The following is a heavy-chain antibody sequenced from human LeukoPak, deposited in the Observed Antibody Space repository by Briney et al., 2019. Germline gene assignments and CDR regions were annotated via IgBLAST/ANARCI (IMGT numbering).Heavy chain of an antibody. CDR1: GGSISSYY. V-gene: IGHV4-59*01. Sequence: SETLSLTCTVSGGSISSYYWSWIRQPPGKGLEWIGYIYYSGSTNYNPSLKSRVTISVDTSKNQFSLKLSSVTAADTAVYYCARVTYYYDSSGERWLDPWGQGTLVTVSS. CDR2: IYYSGST. J-gene: IGHJ5*02. CDR3: ARVTYYYDSSGERWLDP. D-gene: IGHD3-22*01.